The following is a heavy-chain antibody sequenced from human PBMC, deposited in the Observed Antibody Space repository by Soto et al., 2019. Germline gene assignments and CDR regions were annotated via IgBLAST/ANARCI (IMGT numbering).Heavy chain of an antibody. V-gene: IGHV1-69*13. Sequence: SSVKVSCNASGGTFRSYSISWVRQAPGQGLEWMGGIIPIFDITNYAQKFKGRVTITADESTSTAYMELSSLGSDDTAVYYCARPEEGGYSSNHHYYYAFDVWGQGTTVTVSS. D-gene: IGHD3-22*01. CDR2: IIPIFDIT. J-gene: IGHJ6*02. CDR3: ARPEEGGYSSNHHYYYAFDV. CDR1: GGTFRSYS.